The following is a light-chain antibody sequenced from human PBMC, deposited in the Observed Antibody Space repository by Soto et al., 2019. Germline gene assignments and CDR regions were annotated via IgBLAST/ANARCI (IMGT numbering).Light chain of an antibody. CDR3: SSYTSSGTYV. J-gene: IGLJ1*01. CDR2: NVT. CDR1: SSDVGGYNY. V-gene: IGLV2-14*03. Sequence: QSALTQPASVSGSPGQSITISCTGTSSDVGGYNYVSWYQQHPGKAPKLIISNVTYRPSGVSDRFSGSKSGDTASLTISGLQAEDEADYYCSSYTSSGTYVFGTGTKVTVL.